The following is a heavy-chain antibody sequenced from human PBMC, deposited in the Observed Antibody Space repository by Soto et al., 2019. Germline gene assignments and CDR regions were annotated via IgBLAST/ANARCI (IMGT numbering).Heavy chain of an antibody. V-gene: IGHV3-23*01. CDR3: VIFQAEDGIRDDRSVSAFLRNRSSDL. D-gene: IGHD3-3*01. CDR2: ISASADST. J-gene: IGHJ2*01. Sequence: KGLEWVSGISASADSTYYAESVKGRFSISRDNSKNTLYLQMNSLRVEDTALYYCVIFQAEDGIRDDRSVSAFLRNRSSDL.